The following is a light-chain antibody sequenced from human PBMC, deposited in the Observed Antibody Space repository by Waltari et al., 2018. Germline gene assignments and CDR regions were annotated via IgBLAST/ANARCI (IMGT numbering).Light chain of an antibody. J-gene: IGKJ1*01. Sequence: IQMTQSPSSVSASVGDRVTITCRAGQDINGWLTWYQQKAGKAPILLIYAVSTLQTGVPSRFSGARSGTDYTLTITGLQPEDFATYFCQQGNTFPPTFGQGTKVDIK. CDR3: QQGNTFPPT. V-gene: IGKV1-12*01. CDR1: QDINGW. CDR2: AVS.